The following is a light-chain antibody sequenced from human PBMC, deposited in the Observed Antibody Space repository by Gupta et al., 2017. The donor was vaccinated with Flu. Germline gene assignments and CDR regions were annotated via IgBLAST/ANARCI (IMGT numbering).Light chain of an antibody. CDR1: STDVGSYNL. V-gene: IGLV2-23*02. Sequence: ISCTGTSTDVGSYNLVSWYQQYPGQTPKVIIYEVNERPSGVSNRFSGSKSGNTASLTISGLQAEDEADYYCCSCAGPRNSLPVLFGGGTKLTVL. CDR2: EVN. J-gene: IGLJ2*01. CDR3: CSCAGPRNSLPVL.